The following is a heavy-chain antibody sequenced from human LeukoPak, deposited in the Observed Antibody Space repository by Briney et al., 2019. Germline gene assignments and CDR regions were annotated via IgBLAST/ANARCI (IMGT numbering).Heavy chain of an antibody. CDR1: GGSISSSNNY. CDR3: ARHEEEDGYNAKTIDY. J-gene: IGHJ4*02. CDR2: IHSSGSTT. Sequence: PSETLSLTCTVSGGSISSSNNYWGWVRQPPGKGLEWIGTIHSSGSTTYYGPSLKSRPTISVDTSKNQFSLKLSSVTAADTAVYYCARHEEEDGYNAKTIDYWGQGTLVTVSS. D-gene: IGHD5-24*01. V-gene: IGHV4-39*01.